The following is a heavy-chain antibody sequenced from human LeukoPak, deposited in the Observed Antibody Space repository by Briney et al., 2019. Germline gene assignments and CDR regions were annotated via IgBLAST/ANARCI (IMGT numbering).Heavy chain of an antibody. V-gene: IGHV4-34*01. D-gene: IGHD2-2*01. CDR3: ARERCSSTSCYLPLGAFDI. CDR2: INHSGST. CDR1: GGSFSGYY. J-gene: IGHJ3*02. Sequence: SETLSLTCAVYGGSFSGYYWSWIRQPPGKGLEWIGEINHSGSTNYNPSLKSRVTISVDTSKNQFSLKLRSVTAADTAVYYCARERCSSTSCYLPLGAFDIWGQGTMVTVSS.